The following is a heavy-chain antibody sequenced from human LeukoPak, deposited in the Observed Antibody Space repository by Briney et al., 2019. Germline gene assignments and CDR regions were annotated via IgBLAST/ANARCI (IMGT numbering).Heavy chain of an antibody. CDR3: ARDRDYYDSSGYSPFDAFDI. CDR2: INPNSGGT. D-gene: IGHD3-22*01. CDR1: GFTFTGYY. J-gene: IGHJ3*02. V-gene: IGHV1-2*04. Sequence: GASVKVSCKASGFTFTGYYMHWVRQAPGQGLEWMGWINPNSGGTNYAQKFQGWVTMTRDTSISTAYMELSRLRSDDTAVYYCARDRDYYDSSGYSPFDAFDIWGQGTMVTVSS.